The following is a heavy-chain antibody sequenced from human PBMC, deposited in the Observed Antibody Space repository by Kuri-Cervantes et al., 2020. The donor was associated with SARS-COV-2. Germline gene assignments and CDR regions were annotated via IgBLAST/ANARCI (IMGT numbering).Heavy chain of an antibody. Sequence: ESLKISCAVYGGSFSGYYWSWIRQPPGKGLEWIGYIYYSGSTNYNPSLKSRVTISVDTSKNQFSLKLSSVTAADTAVYYCARFNIVVVVAATPVGGWFDPWGQGTLVTVSS. CDR1: GGSFSGYY. CDR2: IYYSGST. V-gene: IGHV4-59*12. CDR3: ARFNIVVVVAATPVGGWFDP. D-gene: IGHD2-15*01. J-gene: IGHJ5*02.